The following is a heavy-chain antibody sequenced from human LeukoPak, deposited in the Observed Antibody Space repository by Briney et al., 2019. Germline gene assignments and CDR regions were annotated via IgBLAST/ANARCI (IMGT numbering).Heavy chain of an antibody. CDR3: AGGHCSSTSCYTAGYYYYYMDV. V-gene: IGHV1-46*01. J-gene: IGHJ6*03. D-gene: IGHD2-2*02. CDR2: INPSGGST. CDR1: GYTFTSYY. Sequence: ASVKVSCKVSGYTFTSYYMHWVRQAPGQGLEWMGIINPSGGSTSYAQKFQGRVTMTRDTSTSTVYMELSSLRSEDTAVYYCAGGHCSSTSCYTAGYYYYYMDVWGKGTTVTVSS.